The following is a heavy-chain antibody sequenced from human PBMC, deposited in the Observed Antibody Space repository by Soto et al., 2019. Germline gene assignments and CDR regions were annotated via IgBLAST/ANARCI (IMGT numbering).Heavy chain of an antibody. Sequence: QVQLVQSGAEVKKPGASVKVSCKASGDTFTDYYIHWVRQAPGQGLEWMGTVNPSGGHTTYAQHFLGRVIMTRDTSTSTLYMALTSLTSEDTAVYYCARGGHVVVVTAALDYWGQGTLVTVSS. CDR2: VNPSGGHT. D-gene: IGHD2-21*02. V-gene: IGHV1-46*01. CDR1: GDTFTDYY. CDR3: ARGGHVVVVTAALDY. J-gene: IGHJ4*02.